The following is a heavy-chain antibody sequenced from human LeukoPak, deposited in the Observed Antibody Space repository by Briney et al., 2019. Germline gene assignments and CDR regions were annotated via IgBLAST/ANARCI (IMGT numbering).Heavy chain of an antibody. D-gene: IGHD1-26*01. J-gene: IGHJ2*01. V-gene: IGHV3-23*01. CDR3: AKDRTVGASYWYFDL. Sequence: GGSLRLSCTASGFTFSNYPINFVRQAPGKGLDWVSAISGNSATIYYADAVRGRFTISRDSSRNTLFLHMNTLRAEDTAIYYCAKDRTVGASYWYFDLWGRGTLVTVSS. CDR2: ISGNSATI. CDR1: GFTFSNYP.